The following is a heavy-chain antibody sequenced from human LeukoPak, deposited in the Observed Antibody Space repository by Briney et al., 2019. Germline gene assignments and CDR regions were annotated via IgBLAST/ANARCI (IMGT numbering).Heavy chain of an antibody. CDR2: IIPIFGTA. CDR1: GGTFSSYA. J-gene: IGHJ4*02. V-gene: IGHV1-69*05. Sequence: ASVKVSCKASGGTFSSYAISWVRQAPGQGLEWMGGIIPIFGTANYAQKFQGRVTITTDESTSTAYMELSSLRSEDTAVYYCARAVVPAAIRLDYWGQGTLVTVSS. D-gene: IGHD2-2*02. CDR3: ARAVVPAAIRLDY.